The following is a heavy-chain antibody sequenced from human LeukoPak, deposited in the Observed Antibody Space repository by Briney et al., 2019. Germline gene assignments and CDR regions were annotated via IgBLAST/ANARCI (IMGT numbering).Heavy chain of an antibody. V-gene: IGHV4-59*11. Sequence: PSETLSLTCTVSGGSISSHYRSWIRQPPGKGLEWIGYIYYSGSTNYNPSLKSRVTISVDTSKNQFSLKLSSVTAADTAVYYCASISSSFPNWFDPWGQGTLVTVPS. CDR3: ASISSSFPNWFDP. J-gene: IGHJ5*02. D-gene: IGHD6-6*01. CDR2: IYYSGST. CDR1: GGSISSHY.